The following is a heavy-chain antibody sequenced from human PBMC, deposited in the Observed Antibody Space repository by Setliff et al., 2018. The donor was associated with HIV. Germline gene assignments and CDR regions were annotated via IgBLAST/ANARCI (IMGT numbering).Heavy chain of an antibody. CDR2: IYTSGST. J-gene: IGHJ5*02. Sequence: SETLSLTCTVSGGSISSGSYYWSWIRQPAGKGLEWIGHIYTSGSTNYNPSLKSRVTLSVDTSKNQFSLSLTSVTGADTAVYYCARGGASSKYLDPWGQGTLVTVSS. CDR3: ARGGASSKYLDP. V-gene: IGHV4-61*09. CDR1: GGSISSGSYY. D-gene: IGHD2-15*01.